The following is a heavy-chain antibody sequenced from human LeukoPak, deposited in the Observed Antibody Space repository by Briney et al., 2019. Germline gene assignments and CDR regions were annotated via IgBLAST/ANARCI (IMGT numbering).Heavy chain of an antibody. J-gene: IGHJ4*02. V-gene: IGHV3-48*04. D-gene: IGHD7-27*01. Sequence: PGGSLRLSCAASGFTFSSYSMNWVRQAPGKGLEWVLFISSSGSTIYYADYVKGRFTISRDNAKNSLYLQMTSLRAEDTAVYYCARGSGVLDHWGQGTLVTVSS. CDR2: ISSSGSTI. CDR3: ARGSGVLDH. CDR1: GFTFSSYS.